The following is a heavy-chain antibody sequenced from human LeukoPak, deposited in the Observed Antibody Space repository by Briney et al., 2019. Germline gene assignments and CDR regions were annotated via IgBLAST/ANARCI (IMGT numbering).Heavy chain of an antibody. D-gene: IGHD3-22*01. CDR1: GGSVSSGSSF. Sequence: SETLSLTCTVSGGSVSSGSSFWSWIRQPPGKGLEWIGYIYHSGNTNYNPSLKSRVTISVDTSESQLSLKLNSVTAADTAVYYCARDRNYYDSSGYYFANWGQGTLVTVSS. CDR3: ARDRNYYDSSGYYFAN. V-gene: IGHV4-61*01. J-gene: IGHJ4*02. CDR2: IYHSGNT.